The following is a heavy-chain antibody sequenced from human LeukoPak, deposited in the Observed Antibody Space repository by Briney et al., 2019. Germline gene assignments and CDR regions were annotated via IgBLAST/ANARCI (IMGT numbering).Heavy chain of an antibody. D-gene: IGHD1-1*01. Sequence: GRSLRLSCAASGFTFSSYGMHWVRQAPGKGLEWVAVISYDGSNKYYADSVKGRFTISRDNSKNTLYLQMHSLRAEDTAVYYCAKGRTGTTLAFDIWGQGTMVTVSS. J-gene: IGHJ3*02. CDR1: GFTFSSYG. V-gene: IGHV3-30*18. CDR2: ISYDGSNK. CDR3: AKGRTGTTLAFDI.